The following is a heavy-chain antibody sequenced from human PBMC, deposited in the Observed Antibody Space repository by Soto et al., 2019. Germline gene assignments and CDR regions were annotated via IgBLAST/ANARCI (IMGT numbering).Heavy chain of an antibody. Sequence: QVQLVQSGAEVKKPGSSVKVSCKTSGVSFNNNGIGWVRQAPGHGLEWMGGVSPPFRTSNYARKLQGRIPITADASTGTVNMELCSLTSEDTAQYYCARVLYYGSGSYSPYGMDVWGQGTTVTVSS. CDR1: GVSFNNNG. CDR3: ARVLYYGSGSYSPYGMDV. D-gene: IGHD3-10*01. CDR2: VSPPFRTS. V-gene: IGHV1-69*01. J-gene: IGHJ6*02.